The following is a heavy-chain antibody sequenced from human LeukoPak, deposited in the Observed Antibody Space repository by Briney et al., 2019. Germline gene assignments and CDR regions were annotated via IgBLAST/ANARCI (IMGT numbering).Heavy chain of an antibody. V-gene: IGHV3-48*01. Sequence: GGSLRLSCTASGYIFSRYSVNWVRQAPGRGLEWVAYIAYTGTIHYADSVRGRFVISRDNAKNSLYLQMNSLRADDTAVYYCARDPHSLDYWGQGTRVTVSS. CDR1: GYIFSRYS. J-gene: IGHJ4*02. CDR2: IAYTGTI. CDR3: ARDPHSLDY.